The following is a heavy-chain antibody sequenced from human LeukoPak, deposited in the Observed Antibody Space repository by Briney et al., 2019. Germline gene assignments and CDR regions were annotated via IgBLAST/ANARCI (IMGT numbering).Heavy chain of an antibody. CDR3: ASTTISPVGGMDV. D-gene: IGHD2/OR15-2a*01. V-gene: IGHV3-7*05. CDR1: GFTFNSYA. J-gene: IGHJ6*02. Sequence: PGGSLRLSCAASGFTFNSYAMSWVRQAPGKGLEWVANIKQDGSEKYYVDSVKGRFTISRDSAKNSLYLQVNSLRAEDTAVYYCASTTISPVGGMDVWGQGTTVTVSS. CDR2: IKQDGSEK.